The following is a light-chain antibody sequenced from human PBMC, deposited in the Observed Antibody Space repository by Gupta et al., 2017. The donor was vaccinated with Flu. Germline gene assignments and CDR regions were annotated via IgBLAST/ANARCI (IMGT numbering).Light chain of an antibody. J-gene: IGKJ1*01. CDR1: QSFLHSNGYNY. Sequence: DIVMTQSPLSLPVTPGEPASISCRSSQSFLHSNGYNYFDWYLQKPGQSPQLLIYLGSNRASGIPDRFSGSGSGTDFTLKISRVEADDVGVYYCMQDGHTPWTFGQGTRVEIK. V-gene: IGKV2-28*01. CDR2: LGS. CDR3: MQDGHTPWT.